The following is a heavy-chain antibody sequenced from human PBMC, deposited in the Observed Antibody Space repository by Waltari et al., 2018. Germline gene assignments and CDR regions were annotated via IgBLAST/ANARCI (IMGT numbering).Heavy chain of an antibody. J-gene: IGHJ5*02. CDR1: GYSISSGYY. CDR3: ARGPPGIAAAPMNWFDT. V-gene: IGHV4-38-2*02. D-gene: IGHD6-13*01. Sequence: QVQLQESGPGLVKPSETLSLTCTVSGYSISSGYYWGWIRQPPGKGLEWIGSIYHSGSTYYNPALKSRVTISVDTSKNQFSLKLSSVTAADTAVYYCARGPPGIAAAPMNWFDTWGQGTLVTVSS. CDR2: IYHSGST.